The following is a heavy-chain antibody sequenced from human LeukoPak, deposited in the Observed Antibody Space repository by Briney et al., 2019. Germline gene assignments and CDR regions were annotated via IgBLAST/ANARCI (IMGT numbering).Heavy chain of an antibody. V-gene: IGHV3-23*01. J-gene: IGHJ4*02. D-gene: IGHD6-19*01. CDR3: ASGDLIAVLFGSRY. CDR2: ISGSGGST. CDR1: GFTFTNSA. Sequence: TGGSLRLSCEPSGFTFTNSAMTWVRQAPGKGLEWVSAISGSGGSTYYADSVKGRFTISRDNSKNTLYLQMNSLRAEDTAVYYCASGDLIAVLFGSRYWGQGTLVTVSS.